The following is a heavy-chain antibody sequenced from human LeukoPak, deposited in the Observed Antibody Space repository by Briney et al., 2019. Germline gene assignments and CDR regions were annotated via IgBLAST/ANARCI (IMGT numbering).Heavy chain of an antibody. CDR3: ARDRCYYQGGMDV. D-gene: IGHD3-22*01. CDR2: IFYSGST. J-gene: IGHJ6*04. CDR1: GGSISSYY. V-gene: IGHV4-59*01. Sequence: PSETHSLTCTVSGGSISSYYWSWIRQPPGKGLEWIGYIFYSGSTKYNPSLKSRVTISVDTSKNQFSLKLSSVTAADTAVYYCARDRCYYQGGMDVWGEGTSATVSS.